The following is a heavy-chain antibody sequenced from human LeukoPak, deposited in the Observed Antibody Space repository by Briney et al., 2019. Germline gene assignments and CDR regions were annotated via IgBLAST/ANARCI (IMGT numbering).Heavy chain of an antibody. D-gene: IGHD3-9*01. Sequence: SVKVSCKASGGTFSSYAISWVRQAPGQGLEWMGGIIPIFGTANYAQKFQGRVAITADKSTSTAYMELSSLRSEDTAVYYCATATYYDILTGYYNVNYFDYWGQGTLVTVSS. CDR3: ATATYYDILTGYYNVNYFDY. V-gene: IGHV1-69*06. CDR1: GGTFSSYA. J-gene: IGHJ4*02. CDR2: IIPIFGTA.